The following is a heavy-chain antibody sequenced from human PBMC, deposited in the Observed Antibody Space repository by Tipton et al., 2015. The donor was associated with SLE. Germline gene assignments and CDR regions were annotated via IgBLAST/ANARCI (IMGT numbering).Heavy chain of an antibody. CDR3: ARSITGATAGAS. V-gene: IGHV3-53*05. J-gene: IGHJ5*02. Sequence: SLRLSCAASGFTVSSNYMNWVRQAPGKGLEWVSVIYSGGTTYYADSVKGRFTISRDNSKNMLYLQMNSLSAEDTAVYYCARSITGATAGASWGQGTLVTVSS. CDR1: GFTVSSNY. CDR2: IYSGGTT. D-gene: IGHD1-20*01.